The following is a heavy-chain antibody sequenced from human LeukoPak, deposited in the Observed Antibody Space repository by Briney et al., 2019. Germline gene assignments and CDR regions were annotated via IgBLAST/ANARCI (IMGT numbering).Heavy chain of an antibody. Sequence: GGSLRLSCAASGFTFSDYYMSWIRQAPGKGLEWVSYISSSGSTIYYADSVKGRFTISRDNAKNSLYLQMNSLRAEDTAVYYCASTHDSSGCFRLDIWGQGTMVTVSS. CDR1: GFTFSDYY. D-gene: IGHD3-22*01. CDR3: ASTHDSSGCFRLDI. J-gene: IGHJ3*02. V-gene: IGHV3-11*01. CDR2: ISSSGSTI.